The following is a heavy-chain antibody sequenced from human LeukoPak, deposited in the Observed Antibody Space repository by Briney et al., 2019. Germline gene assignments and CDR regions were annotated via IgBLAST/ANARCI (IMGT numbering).Heavy chain of an antibody. Sequence: GSLRLSCAASGFTFSSYAMSWVRQAPGKGLEWVSAISGSGGSTYYADSVRGRFTISRDNSKNTLYLQMNSLRAEDTAVYYCAKGPYSYGYGMGYWGQGTLVTVSS. V-gene: IGHV3-23*01. CDR3: AKGPYSYGYGMGY. CDR1: GFTFSSYA. J-gene: IGHJ4*02. D-gene: IGHD5-18*01. CDR2: ISGSGGST.